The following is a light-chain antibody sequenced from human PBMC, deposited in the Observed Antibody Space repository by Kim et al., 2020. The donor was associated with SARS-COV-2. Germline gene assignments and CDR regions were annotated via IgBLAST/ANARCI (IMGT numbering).Light chain of an antibody. CDR1: HNLDNY. CDR2: DAS. V-gene: IGKV3-11*01. J-gene: IGKJ2*01. Sequence: TPSFPPGQRAPLSCGASHNLDNYFVWYQQKPAPAPRLLIYDASIRATGIPASISGSGSSTYFALTISSLEPEDFAVYYCQHQDNFGQGTKLEI. CDR3: QHQDN.